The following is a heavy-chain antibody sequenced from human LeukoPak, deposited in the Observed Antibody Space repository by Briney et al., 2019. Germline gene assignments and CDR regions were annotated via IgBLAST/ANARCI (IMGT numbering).Heavy chain of an antibody. Sequence: GGSLRLSCAASGFTFDQYTMYWVRQAPGKGLEWVSVITWDGGSTNXADSVKGRFAISRDNSKNSLYLQMSSLGTEDTALYYCAKDRENSXAFDYWGQGTLVTVSS. CDR1: GFTFDQYT. V-gene: IGHV3-43*01. D-gene: IGHD5-18*01. CDR3: AKDRENSXAFDY. CDR2: ITWDGGST. J-gene: IGHJ4*02.